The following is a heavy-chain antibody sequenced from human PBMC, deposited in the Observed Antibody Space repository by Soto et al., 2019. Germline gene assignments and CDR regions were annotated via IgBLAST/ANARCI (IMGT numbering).Heavy chain of an antibody. CDR2: INPSGGST. Sequence: ASVKVSCKASGYTFTSYGISWVRQAPGQGLEWMGIINPSGGSTSYAQKFQGRVTMTRDTSTSTVYMELSSLRSEDTAVYYCANDYGDYPFQHWGQGTLVTVSS. CDR3: ANDYGDYPFQH. J-gene: IGHJ1*01. CDR1: GYTFTSYG. D-gene: IGHD4-17*01. V-gene: IGHV1-46*01.